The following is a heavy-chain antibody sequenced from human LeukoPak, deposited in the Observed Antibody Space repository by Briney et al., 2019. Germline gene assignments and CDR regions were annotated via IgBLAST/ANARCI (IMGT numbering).Heavy chain of an antibody. CDR2: ISRDGGST. J-gene: IGHJ4*02. D-gene: IGHD4-17*01. CDR3: AKSKTAVTTGYLDY. V-gene: IGHV3-43*01. Sequence: GGSLRLSCAASGFTVSSNYMSWVRQAPGKGLEWVSLISRDGGSTYYADSVKGRFTISRDNSKNSLYLQMNSLRTEDTALYYCAKSKTAVTTGYLDYWGQGTLVTVSS. CDR1: GFTVSSNY.